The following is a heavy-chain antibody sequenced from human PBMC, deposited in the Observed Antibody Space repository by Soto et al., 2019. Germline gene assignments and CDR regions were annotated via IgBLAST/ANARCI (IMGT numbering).Heavy chain of an antibody. Sequence: SETLSLTCTVSGGSISSSSYYWGWIRQPPGKGLEWIGSIYYSGSTYYNPSLKSRVTISVDTSKNQFSLKLSSVTAADTAVYYCASFPTYYDFWSGYYDDYWGQGTLVTVSS. CDR2: IYYSGST. V-gene: IGHV4-39*01. J-gene: IGHJ4*02. D-gene: IGHD3-3*01. CDR3: ASFPTYYDFWSGYYDDY. CDR1: GGSISSSSYY.